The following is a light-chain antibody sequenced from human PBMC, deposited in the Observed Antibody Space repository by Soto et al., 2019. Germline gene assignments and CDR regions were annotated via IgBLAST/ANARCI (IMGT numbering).Light chain of an antibody. CDR1: QSITTY. CDR3: QQSYDTPYS. J-gene: IGKJ2*03. V-gene: IGKV1-39*01. CDR2: AAS. Sequence: DIQMTQSPSSLSASVGDRVTITCRASQSITTYLNWYQHKPGKAPKSLIFAASSLQSGAPPRFSGSGFGTDFTLTISSLQPEDFATYYCQQSYDTPYSFGQGTHLDI.